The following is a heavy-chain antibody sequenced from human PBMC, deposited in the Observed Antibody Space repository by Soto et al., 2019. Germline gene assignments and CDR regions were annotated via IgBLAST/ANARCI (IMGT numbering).Heavy chain of an antibody. CDR3: ARAPPPNWNPHIDMLYYYYGMDV. CDR2: ISYDGSNK. D-gene: IGHD1-20*01. CDR1: GFTFSSYA. V-gene: IGHV3-30-3*01. Sequence: GGSLRLSCAASGFTFSSYAVHWVRQAPGKGLEWVAVISYDGSNKYYADSVKGRFTISRDNSKNTLYLQMNSLRVEDTAVYYCARAPPPNWNPHIDMLYYYYGMDVWGQGTTVTVSS. J-gene: IGHJ6*02.